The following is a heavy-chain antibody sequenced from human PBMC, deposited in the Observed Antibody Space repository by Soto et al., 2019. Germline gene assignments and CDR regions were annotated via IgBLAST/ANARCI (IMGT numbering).Heavy chain of an antibody. CDR2: ISISGTSV. Sequence: QVQLVESGGGLVKPGGSLRLSCTGSGFTFSDYYMGWIRQAPGEGLEYMSYISISGTSVYYADSVKGRFTISRDNTRNSLYLQMNSLSAEDTAMYYCARVLYGSGTNWFDPWGQGALVTVSS. J-gene: IGHJ5*02. CDR3: ARVLYGSGTNWFDP. V-gene: IGHV3-11*01. D-gene: IGHD3-10*01. CDR1: GFTFSDYY.